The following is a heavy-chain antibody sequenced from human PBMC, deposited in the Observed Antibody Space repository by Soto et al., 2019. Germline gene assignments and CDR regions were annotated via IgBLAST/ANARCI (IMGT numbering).Heavy chain of an antibody. J-gene: IGHJ4*02. CDR2: INHSGST. CDR3: AGLMVVPAASLDY. V-gene: IGHV4-34*01. Sequence: QVQLQQWGAGLLKPSETLSLTCAVYGGSFSGYYWSWIRQPPGKGLEWIGEINHSGSTNYNPSLKRRVTISVDTSKNQFSLKLSSVTAADTAVYYCAGLMVVPAASLDYWGQGTLVPGSS. CDR1: GGSFSGYY. D-gene: IGHD2-2*01.